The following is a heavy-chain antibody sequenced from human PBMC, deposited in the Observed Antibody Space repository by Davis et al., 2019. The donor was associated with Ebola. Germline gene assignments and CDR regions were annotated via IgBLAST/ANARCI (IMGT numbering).Heavy chain of an antibody. CDR3: ARATIVGATSDYYFDY. Sequence: ASVKVSCKASGYTFTSYAMHWVRQAPGQRLEWMGWINAGNGNTKYSQKFQGRVTITRDTSASTAYMELSSLRSEDTAVYYCARATIVGATSDYYFDYWGQGTLVTVSS. D-gene: IGHD1-26*01. CDR1: GYTFTSYA. CDR2: INAGNGNT. V-gene: IGHV1-3*01. J-gene: IGHJ4*02.